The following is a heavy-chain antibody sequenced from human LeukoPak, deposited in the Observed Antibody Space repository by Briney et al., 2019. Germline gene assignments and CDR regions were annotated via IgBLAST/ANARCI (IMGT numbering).Heavy chain of an antibody. CDR3: ARDTGRGRFDP. V-gene: IGHV4-61*02. J-gene: IGHJ5*02. D-gene: IGHD3-10*01. CDR2: IYTSGST. Sequence: SETLSLTCTVSGGSISSGSYYWSRIRQPAGKGLEWIGRIYTSGSTNYNPSLKSRVTISVDTSKNQFSLKLSSVTAADTAVYYCARDTGRGRFDPWGQGTLSPSPQ. CDR1: GGSISSGSYY.